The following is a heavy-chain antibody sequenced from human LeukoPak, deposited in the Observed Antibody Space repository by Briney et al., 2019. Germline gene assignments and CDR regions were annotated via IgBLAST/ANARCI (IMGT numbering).Heavy chain of an antibody. D-gene: IGHD4-17*01. J-gene: IGHJ4*02. CDR2: MYRSGST. CDR3: ARYYGDYPYYFDY. Sequence: ASETLSLTCAVSGGSISSGTYYWRWIRQPAGKGLEWIGRMYRSGSTSYNPSLKSRVTISVDTSKNQFSLKLSSVTAADTAVYYCARYYGDYPYYFDYWGQGTLVTVSS. V-gene: IGHV4-61*02. CDR1: GGSISSGTYY.